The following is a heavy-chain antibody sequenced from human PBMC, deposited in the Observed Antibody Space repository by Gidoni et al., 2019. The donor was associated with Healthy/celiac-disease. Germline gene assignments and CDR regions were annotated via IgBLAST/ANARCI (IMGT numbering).Heavy chain of an antibody. CDR3: ARANRLWSAHRGYYYYGMDV. Sequence: QVQLVQSGAEVKKPGSSVKVSFKASGGTFSSYSLRWVRQAPGQGLEWMGGIIPIFGTANYAQKFQGRVTITADKSTSTAYMELSSLRSEDTAVYYCARANRLWSAHRGYYYYGMDVWGQGTTVTVSS. J-gene: IGHJ6*02. CDR2: IIPIFGTA. V-gene: IGHV1-69*06. D-gene: IGHD3-3*01. CDR1: GGTFSSYS.